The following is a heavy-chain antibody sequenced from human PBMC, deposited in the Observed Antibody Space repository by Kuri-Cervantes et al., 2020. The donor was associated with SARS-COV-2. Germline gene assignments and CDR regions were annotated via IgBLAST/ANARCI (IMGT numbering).Heavy chain of an antibody. D-gene: IGHD6-13*01. Sequence: ASVKVSCKASGYTFTSYYMHWVRQAPGQGLEWMGIINPSGGSTSYAQKFQGRVTMTRDTSTSTVYMELSSLRSEDTAVYYCARIRIAAAGTDAFDIWGQGTMVTVSS. V-gene: IGHV1-46*01. CDR3: ARIRIAAAGTDAFDI. CDR1: GYTFTSYY. J-gene: IGHJ3*02. CDR2: INPSGGST.